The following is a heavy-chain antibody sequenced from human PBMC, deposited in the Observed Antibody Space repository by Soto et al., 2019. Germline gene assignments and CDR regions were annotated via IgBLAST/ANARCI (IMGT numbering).Heavy chain of an antibody. Sequence: GGSLRLSCAASGFTFSSYAMSWVRQAPGKGLEWVSAISGSGGSTYYADSVKGRFTISRDNSKNTLYLQMNSLRAEDTAVYYCAKSPGMYYYDSSSRSSALYWGQGTLVTVSS. CDR3: AKSPGMYYYDSSSRSSALY. CDR1: GFTFSSYA. J-gene: IGHJ4*02. V-gene: IGHV3-23*01. D-gene: IGHD3-22*01. CDR2: ISGSGGST.